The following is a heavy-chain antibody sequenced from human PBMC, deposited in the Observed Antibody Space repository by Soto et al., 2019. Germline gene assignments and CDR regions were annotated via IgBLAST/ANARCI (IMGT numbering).Heavy chain of an antibody. V-gene: IGHV4-61*08. CDR3: ARVASSGWEIDY. D-gene: IGHD6-19*01. Sequence: QVQLQESGPGLVKPSETLSLTCTVSGASVSSAGYYWSWIRQPPGKGLEWIGYIYYSGSTNYNPSPKNRVTISVDTSKNQFSLKLSSVTAADTAVYYCARVASSGWEIDYWGQGTLVTVSS. CDR1: GASVSSAGYY. J-gene: IGHJ4*02. CDR2: IYYSGST.